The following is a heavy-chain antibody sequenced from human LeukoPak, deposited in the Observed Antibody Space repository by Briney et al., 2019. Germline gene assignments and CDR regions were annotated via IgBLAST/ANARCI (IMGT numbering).Heavy chain of an antibody. CDR2: INHSGST. J-gene: IGHJ4*02. D-gene: IGHD3-22*01. V-gene: IGHV4-34*01. CDR1: GGSFSGYY. Sequence: PSETLSLTCAVYGGSFSGYYWSWIRQPPGKGLEWIGEINHSGSTNYNPSLKSRVTISVDTSKNQFSLKLSSVTAADTAVYYCARVNSSGYSTHLDYWGQGTLVTVSS. CDR3: ARVNSSGYSTHLDY.